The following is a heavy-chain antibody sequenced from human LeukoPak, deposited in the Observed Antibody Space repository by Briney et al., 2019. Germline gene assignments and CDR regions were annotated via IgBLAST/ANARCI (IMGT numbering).Heavy chain of an antibody. CDR3: ARDVVRMTPGHYYYYMDV. CDR2: IIPIFGTA. CDR1: GGTFSSYA. V-gene: IGHV1-69*05. D-gene: IGHD2-2*01. J-gene: IGHJ6*03. Sequence: SVKVSCKASGGTFSSYAMSWVRQAPGQGLEWMGRIIPIFGTANYAQKLQGRVTITTDESTSTAYMELSSLRSEDTAVYYCARDVVRMTPGHYYYYMDVWGKGTTVTVSS.